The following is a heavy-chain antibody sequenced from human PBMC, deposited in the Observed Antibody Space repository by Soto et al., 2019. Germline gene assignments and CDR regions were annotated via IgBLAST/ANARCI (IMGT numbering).Heavy chain of an antibody. CDR3: ARVDKAAGDYFDY. CDR2: ISSSSTI. D-gene: IGHD2-2*03. J-gene: IGHJ4*02. V-gene: IGHV3-48*04. CDR1: GFTFSSYS. Sequence: GGSLRLSCAASGFTFSSYSMNWVRQAPGKGLEWVSYISSSSTIYYADSVKGRFTISRDNAKNSLYLQMNSLRAEDTAVYYCARVDKAAGDYFDYWGQGTLVTVSS.